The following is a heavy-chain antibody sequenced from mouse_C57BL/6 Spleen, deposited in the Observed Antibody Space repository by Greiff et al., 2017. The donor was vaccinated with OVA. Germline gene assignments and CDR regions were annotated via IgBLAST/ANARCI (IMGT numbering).Heavy chain of an antibody. Sequence: QVQLKQPGAELVKPGASVKLSCKASGYTFTSYWMHWVKQRPGRGLEWIGRIDPNSGGTKYNEKFKSKATLTVDKPSSTAYMQLSSLPAEDSWVYYCARYYGRFDYWGQGTTLTVSS. J-gene: IGHJ2*01. V-gene: IGHV1-72*01. CDR2: IDPNSGGT. D-gene: IGHD1-1*02. CDR1: GYTFTSYW. CDR3: ARYYGRFDY.